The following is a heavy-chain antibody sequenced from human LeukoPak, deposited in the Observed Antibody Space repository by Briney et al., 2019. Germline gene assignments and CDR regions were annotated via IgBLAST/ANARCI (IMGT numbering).Heavy chain of an antibody. D-gene: IGHD4-23*01. J-gene: IGHJ4*02. CDR3: ARSEGGNSEGGYYFDY. V-gene: IGHV1-69*13. Sequence: ASVKVSCKASGGTFSSYAISWVRQAPGQGLEWMGGIIPIFGTANYAQKFQGRVTITADESTSTAYMELSSLRYEDTAVYYCARSEGGNSEGGYYFDYWGQGTLVTVSS. CDR2: IIPIFGTA. CDR1: GGTFSSYA.